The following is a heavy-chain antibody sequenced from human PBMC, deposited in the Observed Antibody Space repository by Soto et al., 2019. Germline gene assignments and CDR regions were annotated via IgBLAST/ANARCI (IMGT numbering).Heavy chain of an antibody. V-gene: IGHV3-11*01. Sequence: QVQLVDAGGGLGKPGASLGLSCAASGFTFSDYYMIWIRQPPGKGLEWVSGISNSGRPLSYAVSMKRRLTISRDTAKKSVFLQMSRLRSEAPAVYYCPRDLVAVRGGVYSTSSSGYSLGSWCQGTMVSVSS. CDR1: GFTFSDYY. J-gene: IGHJ4*02. D-gene: IGHD6-6*01. CDR2: ISNSGRPL. CDR3: PRDLVAVRGGVYSTSSSGYSLGS.